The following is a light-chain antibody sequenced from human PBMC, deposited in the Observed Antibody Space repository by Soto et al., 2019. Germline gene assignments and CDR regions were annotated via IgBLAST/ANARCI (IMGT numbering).Light chain of an antibody. Sequence: EIAMTQSPATLSVSPGQRATLSCRASQNVNSNLAWYQQKPGHAPSLLMYNVSTRATGFPARFSGCGSGTEFTLTISSLQSEDSAIYYCQQYNTLNTFGQGTKLEIK. CDR3: QQYNTLNT. CDR1: QNVNSN. J-gene: IGKJ2*01. CDR2: NVS. V-gene: IGKV3-15*01.